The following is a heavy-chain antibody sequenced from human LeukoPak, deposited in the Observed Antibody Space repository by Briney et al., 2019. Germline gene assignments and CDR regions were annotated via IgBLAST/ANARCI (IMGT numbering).Heavy chain of an antibody. V-gene: IGHV1-2*02. CDR1: GYTFTDHY. CDR2: INPNTGGT. J-gene: IGHJ4*02. Sequence: ASVKVSCEASGYTFTDHYIHSVRQAPGQGFEWMGWINPNTGGTDYAQKFQDRIAISTYTSISTVYMELSRLKSDDTALYYCARDPATIDGIAWYYFENWGQGTLVTVS. D-gene: IGHD5-12*01. CDR3: ARDPATIDGIAWYYFEN.